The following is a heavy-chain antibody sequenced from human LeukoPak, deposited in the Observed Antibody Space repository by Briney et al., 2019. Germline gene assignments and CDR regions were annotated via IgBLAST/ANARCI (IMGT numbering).Heavy chain of an antibody. Sequence: SETLSLTCAVSGYSISSGYYWGWIRQPPGKGLEWIGSIYHSGSTYYNPSLKSRVTMSVDTSKSHFSLKLSSVTAADTAVYYCARLHTAMVDYWGQGTLVTVSS. CDR1: GYSISSGYY. V-gene: IGHV4-38-2*01. CDR3: ARLHTAMVDY. J-gene: IGHJ4*02. CDR2: IYHSGST. D-gene: IGHD5-18*01.